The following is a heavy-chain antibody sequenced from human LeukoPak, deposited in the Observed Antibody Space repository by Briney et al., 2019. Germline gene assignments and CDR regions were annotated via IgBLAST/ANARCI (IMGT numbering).Heavy chain of an antibody. D-gene: IGHD1-1*01. CDR1: GFTFSDYA. CDR3: AKAGIGADGAGSLCEY. Sequence: GGSLTLSCAASGFTFSDYAMSWVRQAPGKGLEWVSTASYYVGKQYHADSVRGRFTVSRDNSRNTVSLQMSSLRVEDTGIYYCAKAGIGADGAGSLCEYWGQGTLVTVSS. V-gene: IGHV3-23*01. J-gene: IGHJ4*02. CDR2: ASYYVGKQ.